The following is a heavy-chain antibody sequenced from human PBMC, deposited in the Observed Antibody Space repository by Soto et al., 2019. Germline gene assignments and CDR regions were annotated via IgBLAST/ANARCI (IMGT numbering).Heavy chain of an antibody. D-gene: IGHD5-12*01. V-gene: IGHV4-59*08. CDR2: IYYSGNT. J-gene: IGHJ4*02. CDR3: ARRRDGYIYFDY. Sequence: SETLSLTCTVSGGSISSYYWSWIRQPPGKGLEWIGYIYYSGNTNYNPSLKSRVTISVDTSKNQFSLNLSSVTAADTAVYYCARRRDGYIYFDYWGQGTLVTVSS. CDR1: GGSISSYY.